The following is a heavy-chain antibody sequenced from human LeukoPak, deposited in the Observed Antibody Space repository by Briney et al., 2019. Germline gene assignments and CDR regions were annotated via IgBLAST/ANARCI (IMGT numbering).Heavy chain of an antibody. V-gene: IGHV5-51*01. D-gene: IGHD3-3*01. CDR1: EYSFTTYW. CDR2: IFPGDSDT. Sequence: GESLKISCKGSEYSFTTYWIGWVRQMPGKGLEWMGIIFPGDSDTRYSPSFQGQVTISADKPISTAYLQWSSLKASDTAMYYCARLRSYDFLLDYWGRGTLVTVSS. CDR3: ARLRSYDFLLDY. J-gene: IGHJ4*02.